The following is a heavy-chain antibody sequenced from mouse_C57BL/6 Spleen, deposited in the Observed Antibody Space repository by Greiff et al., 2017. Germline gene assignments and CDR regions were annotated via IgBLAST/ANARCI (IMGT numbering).Heavy chain of an antibody. CDR2: ISYDGSN. D-gene: IGHD2-12*01. V-gene: IGHV3-6*01. Sequence: DVQLQESGPGLVKPSQSLSLTCSVTGYSITSGYYWNWIRQFPGNKLEWMGYISYDGSNNYNPSLKNRISITRDTSKNQFFLKLNSVTTEDTATYYCAREGIYDPDFDYWGQGTTLTVSS. CDR3: AREGIYDPDFDY. CDR1: GYSITSGYY. J-gene: IGHJ2*01.